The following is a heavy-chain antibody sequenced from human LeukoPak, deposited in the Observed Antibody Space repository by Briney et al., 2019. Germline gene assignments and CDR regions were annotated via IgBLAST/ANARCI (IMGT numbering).Heavy chain of an antibody. CDR2: IRGSGDSK. CDR1: GFTFSTYA. Sequence: PGGSLRLSCAASGFTFSTYAVSWVRQAPGKGLEWVSTIRGSGDSKYYVDSVKGRFTISRDNSKNTLYLQMNSLRADDTPVYYCARDRGRYYDCRGFYWGFYFDFWGQGILVTVST. J-gene: IGHJ4*02. V-gene: IGHV3-23*01. D-gene: IGHD3-22*01. CDR3: ARDRGRYYDCRGFYWGFYFDF.